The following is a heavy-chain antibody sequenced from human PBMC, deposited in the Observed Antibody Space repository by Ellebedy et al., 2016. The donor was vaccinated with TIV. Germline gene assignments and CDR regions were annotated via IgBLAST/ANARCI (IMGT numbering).Heavy chain of an antibody. CDR2: ISGSAVST. Sequence: PGGSLRLSCAASGFTFSSYAMSWVSQAPGQGLEWVSVISGSAVSTAYADSVQGWFTISRDNSKNTLYLQMTSLRAEDTAVYYCASSRYHYYLGNTIFVYWGQGTLVTVAS. J-gene: IGHJ4*02. V-gene: IGHV3-23*01. D-gene: IGHD3-10*01. CDR1: GFTFSSYA. CDR3: ASSRYHYYLGNTIFVY.